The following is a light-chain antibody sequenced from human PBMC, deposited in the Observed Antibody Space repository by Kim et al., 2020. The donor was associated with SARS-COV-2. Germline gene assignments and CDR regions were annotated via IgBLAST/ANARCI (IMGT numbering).Light chain of an antibody. CDR2: RNN. V-gene: IGLV10-54*01. J-gene: IGLJ3*02. CDR1: RTKVGVPG. CDR3: SAWDSSLSTWV. Sequence: RPTATLTTAGHRTKVGVPGEAWLKQHQGHPPNLLSFRNNNRPSGISERLSASRSGNTASLTITGLQPEDEADYYCSAWDSSLSTWVLGGGTQLTVL.